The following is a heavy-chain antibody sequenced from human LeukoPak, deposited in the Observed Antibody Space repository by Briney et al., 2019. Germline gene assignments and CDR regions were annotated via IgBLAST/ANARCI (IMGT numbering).Heavy chain of an antibody. CDR3: AKDDAWGRYKD. Sequence: QAGGSLRLSCAASGFTFSSYAMSWVRQAPGKGLDWVSSISGSGGSTYYADSVKGRFTISRDNSKNTLYLQMNSLRAEDTAVYYCAKDDAWGRYKDWGQGTLVTVSS. CDR2: ISGSGGST. CDR1: GFTFSSYA. D-gene: IGHD3-16*01. J-gene: IGHJ1*01. V-gene: IGHV3-23*01.